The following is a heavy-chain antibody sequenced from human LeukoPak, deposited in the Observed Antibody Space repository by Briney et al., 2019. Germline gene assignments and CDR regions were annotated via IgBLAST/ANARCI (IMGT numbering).Heavy chain of an antibody. Sequence: SETLSLTCAVYGGSFSGYYWSWIRQPPGKGLEWIGEINHSGSTNYNPSLKSRVTISVDTSKNQFSLKLSSVTAADTAVYYCARGPPTSDAFDIWGQGTMVTVSS. CDR1: GGSFSGYY. CDR3: ARGPPTSDAFDI. CDR2: INHSGST. V-gene: IGHV4-34*01. J-gene: IGHJ3*02.